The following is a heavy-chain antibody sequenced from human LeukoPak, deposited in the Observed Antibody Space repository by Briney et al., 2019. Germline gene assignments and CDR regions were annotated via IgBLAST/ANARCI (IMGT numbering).Heavy chain of an antibody. CDR1: GFTFSSYW. CDR2: IKQDGSEK. J-gene: IGHJ5*02. D-gene: IGHD3-10*01. Sequence: PGGSLRLSCAASGFTFSSYWMSWVRQAPGEGLEWVANIKQDGSEKFYVVSVKGRFTISRDNAKNSLYLQMNSLRAEDTAVYYCARDGAMVRGVYNWFDPWGQGTLVTVSS. CDR3: ARDGAMVRGVYNWFDP. V-gene: IGHV3-7*03.